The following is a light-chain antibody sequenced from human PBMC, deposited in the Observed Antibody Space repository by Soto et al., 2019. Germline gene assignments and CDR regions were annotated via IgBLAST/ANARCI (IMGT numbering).Light chain of an antibody. J-gene: IGKJ1*01. Sequence: ENVLTQSPGTLSLSPGERATLSCRASQSIGSSNLAWYQQKPGHAPRLIIYGTSNRATGIPDRFSGSGSGTDFTLTISRLEPEDFAVYYCQQFGSSSLTFGQGTKVEIK. CDR1: QSIGSSN. CDR2: GTS. V-gene: IGKV3-20*01. CDR3: QQFGSSSLT.